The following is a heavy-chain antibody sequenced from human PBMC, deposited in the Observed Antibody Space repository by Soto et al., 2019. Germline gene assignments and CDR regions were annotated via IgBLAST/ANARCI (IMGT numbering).Heavy chain of an antibody. CDR1: GFTFSSYA. Sequence: SGGSLRLSCAASGFTFSSYAMSWVRQAPGKGLEWVSAISGSGGSTYYADSVKGRFTISRDNSKNTLYLQMNSLRAEDTAVYYCAKDRSDFWSGYGAPYYYYGMDVWGQGTTVTVSS. CDR2: ISGSGGST. CDR3: AKDRSDFWSGYGAPYYYYGMDV. V-gene: IGHV3-23*01. D-gene: IGHD3-3*01. J-gene: IGHJ6*02.